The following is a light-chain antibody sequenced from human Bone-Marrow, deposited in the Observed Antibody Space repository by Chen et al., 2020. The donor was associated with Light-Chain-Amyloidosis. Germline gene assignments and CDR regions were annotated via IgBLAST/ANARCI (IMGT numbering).Light chain of an antibody. V-gene: IGKV3-11*01. CDR3: QQRARWPALT. Sequence: EIVLTQSPATLSLSPGETATLSCRASQSVYRYLAWYQQKPGQAPRLLIYDGSNRATGIPARFSGSGSGTDFTLTITSLDPEDSAIYYCQQRARWPALTFGGGPRWRSN. CDR2: DGS. J-gene: IGKJ4*01. CDR1: QSVYRY.